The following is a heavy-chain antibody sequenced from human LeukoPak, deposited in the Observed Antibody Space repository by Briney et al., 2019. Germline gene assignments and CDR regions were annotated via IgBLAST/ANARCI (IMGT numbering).Heavy chain of an antibody. J-gene: IGHJ4*02. Sequence: GGSLRLSCAASGFTFSSYAMHWVRQAPGKGLEWVAVISYDGSSKYYADSVKGRFTISRDNSKNTLYLQMNSLRAEDTAVYYCARENGDYAGGFDYWGQGTLVTVSS. CDR3: ARENGDYAGGFDY. D-gene: IGHD4-17*01. CDR2: ISYDGSSK. CDR1: GFTFSSYA. V-gene: IGHV3-30-3*01.